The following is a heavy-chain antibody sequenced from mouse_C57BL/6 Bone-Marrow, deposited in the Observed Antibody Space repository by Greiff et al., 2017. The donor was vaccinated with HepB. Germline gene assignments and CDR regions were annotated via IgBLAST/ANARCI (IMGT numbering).Heavy chain of an antibody. Sequence: EVQGVESGGGLVKPGGSLKLSCAASGFTFSSYAMSWVRQTPEKRLEWVATISDGGSYTYYPDNVKGRFTISRDNAKNNLYLQMSHLKSEDTAMYYCARERGYYYGFDYWGQGTTLTVSS. V-gene: IGHV5-4*01. CDR2: ISDGGSYT. D-gene: IGHD1-1*01. CDR1: GFTFSSYA. J-gene: IGHJ2*01. CDR3: ARERGYYYGFDY.